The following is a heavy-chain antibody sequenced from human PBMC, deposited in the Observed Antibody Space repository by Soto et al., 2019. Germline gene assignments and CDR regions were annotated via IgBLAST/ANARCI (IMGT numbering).Heavy chain of an antibody. D-gene: IGHD6-19*01. CDR2: IYWDDDK. J-gene: IGHJ5*02. V-gene: IGHV2-5*02. CDR1: GFSLSTSGVG. Sequence: QITLKESGPTLVKPTQTLTLTCTFSGFSLSTSGVGVGWIRQPPGKALEWLALIYWDDDKRYSPSLKSRLTITKDTSKNQVVLTMTNMDPVDTATYYCAHRRQWLEYIWFDPWGQGTLVTVSS. CDR3: AHRRQWLEYIWFDP.